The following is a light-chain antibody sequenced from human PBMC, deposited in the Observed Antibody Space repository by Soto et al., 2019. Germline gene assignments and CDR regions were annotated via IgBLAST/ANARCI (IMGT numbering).Light chain of an antibody. J-gene: IGKJ2*01. CDR1: QSVSSSY. CDR3: HQYGSSPLYT. V-gene: IGKV3-20*01. CDR2: GAS. Sequence: DIVLTQSPGTLSLSPGERATLSCKASQSVSSSYLAWYQQKPGQAPRLLIYGASSRATGIPDRFSGSGSGTDFTLTISRLEPEDLAVYYCHQYGSSPLYTFGQGTKLEIK.